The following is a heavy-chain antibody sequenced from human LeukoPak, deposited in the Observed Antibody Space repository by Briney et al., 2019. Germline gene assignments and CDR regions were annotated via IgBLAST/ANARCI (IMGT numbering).Heavy chain of an antibody. D-gene: IGHD6-19*01. CDR2: IWYDGSNK. Sequence: GGSLRLSCAASGFTFSSYGMHWVRQAPGKGLEWVAVIWYDGSNKYYADSVKGRFTISRDNSKNTLYLQMNSLRAEDTAVYYCAREDAVAGTALAYWGQGTLVTVSS. CDR3: AREDAVAGTALAY. V-gene: IGHV3-33*01. J-gene: IGHJ4*02. CDR1: GFTFSSYG.